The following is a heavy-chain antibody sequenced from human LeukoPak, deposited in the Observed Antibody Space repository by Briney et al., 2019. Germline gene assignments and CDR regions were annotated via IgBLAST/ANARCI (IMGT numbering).Heavy chain of an antibody. D-gene: IGHD6-19*01. CDR3: AKGMKAVAGNNWFDP. Sequence: GGSLRHSCAASGFTFSSYGMHWVRQAPGKGLEWVAVISYDGSNKYYADSVKGRFTISRDNSKNTLYLQMNSLRAEDTAVYYCAKGMKAVAGNNWFDPWGQGTLVTVSS. V-gene: IGHV3-30*18. J-gene: IGHJ5*02. CDR1: GFTFSSYG. CDR2: ISYDGSNK.